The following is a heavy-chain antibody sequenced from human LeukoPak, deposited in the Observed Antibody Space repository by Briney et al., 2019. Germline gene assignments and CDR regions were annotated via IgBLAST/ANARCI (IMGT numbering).Heavy chain of an antibody. D-gene: IGHD1-26*01. V-gene: IGHV1-2*02. Sequence: ASVKVSCKASGYTFTGYYMHWVRQAPGQGLEWMGWINPNSGGTNYAQKFQGRVTMTRDTSISTAYMELSRLRSDDTAVYYCARRLGVGAHNWFDPWGQGTLVTVSS. CDR2: INPNSGGT. J-gene: IGHJ5*02. CDR1: GYTFTGYY. CDR3: ARRLGVGAHNWFDP.